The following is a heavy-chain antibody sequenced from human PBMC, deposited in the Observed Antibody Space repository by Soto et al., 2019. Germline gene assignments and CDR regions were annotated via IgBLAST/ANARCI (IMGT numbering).Heavy chain of an antibody. Sequence: PSETLSLTCTVSGGSISSYYWSWIRQPPGKGLEWIGYIYYSGSTNYNPSLKSRVTISVDTSKNQFSLKLSSVTAADTAVYYCARALGLVVVVPAAIGLGNWFDPWGQGTLVTVSS. J-gene: IGHJ5*02. CDR1: GGSISSYY. CDR2: IYYSGST. D-gene: IGHD2-2*01. CDR3: ARALGLVVVVPAAIGLGNWFDP. V-gene: IGHV4-59*12.